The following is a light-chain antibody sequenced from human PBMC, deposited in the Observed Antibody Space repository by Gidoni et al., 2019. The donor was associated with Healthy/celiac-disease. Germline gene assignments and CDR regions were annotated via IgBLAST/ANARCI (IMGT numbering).Light chain of an antibody. CDR2: QDS. Sequence: SYALTQPPSVSVSPGQTASMTCSGDKLGDKYACWYPQKPGQSPVLVIYQDSKRPSGIPERFSGSNSGNTATLTISGTQAMDEADYYCQAWDSSTVVFGGGTKLTVL. CDR1: KLGDKY. J-gene: IGLJ2*01. CDR3: QAWDSSTVV. V-gene: IGLV3-1*01.